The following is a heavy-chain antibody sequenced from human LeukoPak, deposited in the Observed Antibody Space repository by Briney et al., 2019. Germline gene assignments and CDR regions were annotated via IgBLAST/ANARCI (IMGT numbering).Heavy chain of an antibody. V-gene: IGHV3-74*01. CDR1: GFTFSSDF. CDR2: ISGDETYT. J-gene: IGHJ3*02. Sequence: PGGSLRLSCVAPGFTFSSDFMHWIRQAPGEGLMWVSQISGDETYTNYADSVKGRFTISRDNAKNTLYLQMNSLRAEDTAIYYCVREDNAFNIWGQGTLVTVSS. CDR3: VREDNAFNI.